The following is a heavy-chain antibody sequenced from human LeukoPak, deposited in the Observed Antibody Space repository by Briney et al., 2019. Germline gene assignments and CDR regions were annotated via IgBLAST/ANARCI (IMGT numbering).Heavy chain of an antibody. CDR1: GFTFSSYA. J-gene: IGHJ4*02. V-gene: IGHV3-23*01. CDR3: AKRGGTSQFYFDF. CDR2: ISTGGST. Sequence: GGSLRLSCAASGFTFSSYAMSWVRQAPGKGLEWVLSISTGGSTYYAESVKGRFTISRDKSKNTLDLQMNSLRAEDTAVYYCAKRGGTSQFYFDFWGQGTLVTVSS. D-gene: IGHD3-16*01.